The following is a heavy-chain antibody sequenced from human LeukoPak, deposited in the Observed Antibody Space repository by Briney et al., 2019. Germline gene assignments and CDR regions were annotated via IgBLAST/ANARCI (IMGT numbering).Heavy chain of an antibody. V-gene: IGHV3-30*18. D-gene: IGHD3-10*01. CDR2: ISYDGCNK. CDR3: AKGYAVNYYGSGSYSEYLQH. Sequence: GGSLRLSCAASGFTFSSYGMHWVRQAPGKGLEWVAVISYDGCNKYYADSVKGRFTISRDNSKNTLYLQMNSLRAEDTAVYYCAKGYAVNYYGSGSYSEYLQHWGQGTLVTVSS. CDR1: GFTFSSYG. J-gene: IGHJ1*01.